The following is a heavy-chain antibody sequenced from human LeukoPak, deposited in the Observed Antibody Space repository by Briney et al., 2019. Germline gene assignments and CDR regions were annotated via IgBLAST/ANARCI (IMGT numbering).Heavy chain of an antibody. Sequence: PSETLSLTCTVSGGSISSYYWSWIRQPPGKGLEWIGYVYYTGSTNYNPSLKSRVTISVDSSKIQFSLKLSSVTAADTAVYYCAMSGNYYYFDYWGLGTLVTVSS. V-gene: IGHV4-59*01. CDR1: GGSISSYY. CDR3: AMSGNYYYFDY. D-gene: IGHD1-26*01. CDR2: VYYTGST. J-gene: IGHJ4*02.